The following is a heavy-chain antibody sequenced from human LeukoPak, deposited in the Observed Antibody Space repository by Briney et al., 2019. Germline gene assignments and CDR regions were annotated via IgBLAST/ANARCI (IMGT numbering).Heavy chain of an antibody. CDR1: GFTFRNYA. Sequence: GGSLRLSCAASGFTFRNYAMSWVRQAPGKGLEWVSVISGTVGSTYYADSVKGRFTISRDNSKNTLYLQMNSLRAEDTAVYYCAHGSMYQLDYWAREPWSPSPQ. CDR3: AHGSMYQLDY. J-gene: IGHJ4*02. D-gene: IGHD2-2*01. CDR2: ISGTVGST. V-gene: IGHV3-23*01.